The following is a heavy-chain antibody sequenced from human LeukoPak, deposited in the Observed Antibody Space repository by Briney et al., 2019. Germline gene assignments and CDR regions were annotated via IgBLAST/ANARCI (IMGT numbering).Heavy chain of an antibody. D-gene: IGHD6-13*01. CDR1: GGSFSGYY. Sequence: SETLSLTCGVYGGSFSGYYWTWIRQPPGKGLEWIGEINHSGSTNYNPSLKSRVTISVDTSKNQFSLKLSSVTAADTAVYYCARQRVVGLLRIAAAGDFDYWGQGTLVTVSS. V-gene: IGHV4-34*01. J-gene: IGHJ4*02. CDR2: INHSGST. CDR3: ARQRVVGLLRIAAAGDFDY.